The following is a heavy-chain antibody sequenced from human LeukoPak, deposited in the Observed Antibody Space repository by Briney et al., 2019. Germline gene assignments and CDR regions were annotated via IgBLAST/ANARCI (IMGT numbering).Heavy chain of an antibody. D-gene: IGHD2-15*01. CDR2: FYRGEIT. CDR1: GFTVSSSY. V-gene: IGHV3-53*01. CDR3: VREVVSIPSYFES. J-gene: IGHJ4*02. Sequence: GGSLRLSCAASGFTVSSSYMYWVRQAPGKGLEWVSFFYRGEITYYAESVRGRFTISRDISKNTLYLLMNSLIPEDTAVYYCVREVVSIPSYFESWGQGTRVTVSS.